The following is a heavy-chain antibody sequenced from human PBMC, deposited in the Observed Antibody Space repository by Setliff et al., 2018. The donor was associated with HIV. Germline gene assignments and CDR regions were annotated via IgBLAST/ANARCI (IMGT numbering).Heavy chain of an antibody. CDR2: INTDVSST. CDR1: GFSSSSYW. CDR3: ARGVRGVVNGMDV. J-gene: IGHJ6*02. D-gene: IGHD3-10*01. V-gene: IGHV3-74*01. Sequence: PGGSLRLSCAASGFSSSSYWMHWVRQAPGKGLVWVSRINTDVSSTSYADSVKGRFTISRDNAKNTLYLQMNSLRAEDTAVYYCARGVRGVVNGMDVWGQGTTVTVSS.